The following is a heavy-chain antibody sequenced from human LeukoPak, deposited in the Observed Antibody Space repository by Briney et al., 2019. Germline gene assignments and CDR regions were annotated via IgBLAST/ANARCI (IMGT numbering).Heavy chain of an antibody. D-gene: IGHD2-2*02. CDR2: IYTSGST. V-gene: IGHV4-4*07. Sequence: SETLSLTCTVSGGSISSYYWSWIRQPAGKGLEWIGRIYTSGSTNYNPSLKSRVTMSVDTSKNQFSLKLSSVTAADTAVYYCARDSGCSSTSCYMEGPYFDYWGQGTLVTVSS. J-gene: IGHJ4*02. CDR3: ARDSGCSSTSCYMEGPYFDY. CDR1: GGSISSYY.